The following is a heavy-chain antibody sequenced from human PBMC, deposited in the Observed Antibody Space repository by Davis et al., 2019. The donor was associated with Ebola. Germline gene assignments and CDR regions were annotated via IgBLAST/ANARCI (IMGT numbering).Heavy chain of an antibody. CDR1: GFTFSRYA. CDR2: ISFDGSNK. J-gene: IGHJ4*02. V-gene: IGHV3-30*04. D-gene: IGHD3-3*01. Sequence: GESLKISCTTSGFTFSRYAMHWVRQAPGKGLEWVAIISFDGSNKYYADSVKGRFTISRDNSKNTLYLQMNSLRAEDTAVYYCAKDRPPFNDFWSGYTDYWGQGTLVTVSS. CDR3: AKDRPPFNDFWSGYTDY.